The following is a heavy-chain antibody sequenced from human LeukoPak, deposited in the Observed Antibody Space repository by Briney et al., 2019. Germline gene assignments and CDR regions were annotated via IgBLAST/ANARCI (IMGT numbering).Heavy chain of an antibody. CDR1: GYTFTSYY. Sequence: ASVTVSCTASGYTFTSYYMHWVRQAPGRGLEWMGIINPSGGSTSYAQKFQGRVTMTRDTSTSTVYMELSSLRSEDTAVYYCATNEDRGYSYGYSYWGQGTLVTVSS. CDR2: INPSGGST. CDR3: ATNEDRGYSYGYSY. D-gene: IGHD5-18*01. V-gene: IGHV1-46*01. J-gene: IGHJ4*02.